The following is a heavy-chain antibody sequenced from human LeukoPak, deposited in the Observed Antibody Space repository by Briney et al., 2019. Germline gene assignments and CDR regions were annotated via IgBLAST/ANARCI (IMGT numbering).Heavy chain of an antibody. CDR1: GFVFTIYT. D-gene: IGHD1-26*01. V-gene: IGHV3-64D*06. CDR2: ISGSGNGFSV. J-gene: IGHJ5*02. Sequence: GGSLRLSCSASGFVFTIYTMYWVRQAPGKGPEYVSTISGSGNGFSVYYADSVKGRFTISRDDSKSILYLQMNGLRSEDTAVYYCVKDFGRIRGTPGSWGQGTLVTVSS. CDR3: VKDFGRIRGTPGS.